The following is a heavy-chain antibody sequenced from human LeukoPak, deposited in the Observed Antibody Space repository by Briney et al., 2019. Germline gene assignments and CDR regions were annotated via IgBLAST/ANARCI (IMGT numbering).Heavy chain of an antibody. CDR2: ISSSGGSA. CDR3: ARDPALSGYFDY. Sequence: PGGSPRLSCAASEFTFSNYAMSWVRPAPGKGLEWVSTISSSGGSAYYADSLRGRFTISRDNSKNTLYLQMNSLRAEDSAVYYCARDPALSGYFDYWGQGTLITVSS. J-gene: IGHJ4*02. D-gene: IGHD3-16*02. V-gene: IGHV3-23*01. CDR1: EFTFSNYA.